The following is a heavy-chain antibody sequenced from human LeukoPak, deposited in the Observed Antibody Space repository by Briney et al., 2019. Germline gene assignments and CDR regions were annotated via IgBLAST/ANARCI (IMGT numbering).Heavy chain of an antibody. D-gene: IGHD6-13*01. J-gene: IGHJ6*02. CDR2: INPNSGGT. CDR1: GYTFTGYY. Sequence: ASVKVSCKASGYTFTGYYMHWVRQAPGQGLEWMGWINPNSGGTNYAQKFQGWVTMTRDTSISTAYMELSRLRSDDTAVYYCARALTIAAAGIYYYYYGMDVWGQGTTVTVSS. V-gene: IGHV1-2*04. CDR3: ARALTIAAAGIYYYYYGMDV.